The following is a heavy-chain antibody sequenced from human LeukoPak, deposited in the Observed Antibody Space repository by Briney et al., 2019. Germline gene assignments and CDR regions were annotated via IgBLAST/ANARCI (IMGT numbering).Heavy chain of an antibody. J-gene: IGHJ4*02. CDR3: ARLLYGDYDY. CDR2: INHTGST. D-gene: IGHD4-17*01. Sequence: SETLSLTXAVYGGSFSGYYWSWIRQPPGKGLEWIGEINHTGSTNYNPSLKSRVTISVDTSKNQFSLKLSSVTAADTAVHYCARLLYGDYDYWGQGTLVTVSS. V-gene: IGHV4-34*01. CDR1: GGSFSGYY.